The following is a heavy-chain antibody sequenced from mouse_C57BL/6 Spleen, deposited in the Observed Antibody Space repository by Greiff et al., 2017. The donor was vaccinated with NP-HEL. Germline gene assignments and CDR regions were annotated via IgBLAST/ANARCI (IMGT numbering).Heavy chain of an antibody. CDR1: GYTFTSYC. CDR2: INPSCGYT. V-gene: IGHV1-7*01. J-gene: IGHJ3*01. Sequence: VKLQQSGAELAKPGASVKLSCKASGYTFTSYCMHWVKQRPGQGLEWIGYINPSCGYTKYNQKFKDKATLTADKSSSTAYMQLSSLTYEDSAVSYGARESNYYSSSWGFAYWGQGTLVTVSA. CDR3: ARESNYYSSSWGFAY. D-gene: IGHD1-1*01.